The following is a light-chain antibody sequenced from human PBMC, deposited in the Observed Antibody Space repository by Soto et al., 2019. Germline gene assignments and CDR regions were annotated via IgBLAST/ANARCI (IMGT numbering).Light chain of an antibody. CDR3: QQFNSYPIT. V-gene: IGKV1-5*01. J-gene: IGKJ5*01. CDR2: EAS. CDR1: QSISRW. Sequence: DIQMTQSPATLSASVGDRVTLTCRASQSISRWLTCYQQKPGKAPQLLIYEASSLESGVPSRFSGSGSGTEFTLTIGGLQPDDFAAYYCQQFNSYPITFGQGTRLEIK.